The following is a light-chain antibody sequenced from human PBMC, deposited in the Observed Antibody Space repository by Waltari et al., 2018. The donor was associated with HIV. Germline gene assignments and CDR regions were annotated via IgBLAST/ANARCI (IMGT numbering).Light chain of an antibody. Sequence: DIQMTQSPSTLSASIGDRVTISCRASQTINNWLAWYQQKPGQAPKLLIFRASTLQRGVPPRFSGSGSGTEFTLTITSLQPADFATYYCQQYDTLPSTFGQGTKLDIK. J-gene: IGKJ2*01. V-gene: IGKV1-5*03. CDR2: RAS. CDR3: QQYDTLPST. CDR1: QTINNW.